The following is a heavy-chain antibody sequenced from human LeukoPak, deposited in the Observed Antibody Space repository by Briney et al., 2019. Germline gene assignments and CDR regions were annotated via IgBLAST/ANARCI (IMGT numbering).Heavy chain of an antibody. V-gene: IGHV3-7*03. J-gene: IGHJ5*02. D-gene: IGHD1-1*01. CDR2: IKQDGSEK. CDR3: AREKLERRDNWFDP. Sequence: SGGSLRLSCAASGFTLSSYWMSWVRQAPGKGLEWVANIKQDGSEKYYVDSVKGRFTISRDNAKNSLYLQMNSLRAEDTAVYYCAREKLERRDNWFDPWGQGTLVTVSS. CDR1: GFTLSSYW.